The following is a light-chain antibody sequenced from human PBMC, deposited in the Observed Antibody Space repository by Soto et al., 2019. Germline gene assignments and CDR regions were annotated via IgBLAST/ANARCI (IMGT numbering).Light chain of an antibody. J-gene: IGLJ3*02. CDR3: CSYAGSRV. CDR2: EGS. Sequence: QSALTHPASVAGSPGQSITISCTGTSSDVASYNLVSWYQQHPGKAPKLMIFEGSKRPSGVSNRFSGSKSGNTASLTISGLQAEDEADYYCCSYAGSRVFGGGTKVTVL. CDR1: SSDVASYNL. V-gene: IGLV2-23*01.